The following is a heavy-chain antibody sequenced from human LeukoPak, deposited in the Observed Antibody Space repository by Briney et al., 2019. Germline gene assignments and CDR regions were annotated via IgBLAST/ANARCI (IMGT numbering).Heavy chain of an antibody. CDR1: GGTFSSYT. V-gene: IGHV1-69*02. CDR3: ATDRDGYMFYFDY. CDR2: IIPILGIA. D-gene: IGHD5-24*01. J-gene: IGHJ4*02. Sequence: SVKVSCKASGGTFSSYTISWVQQAPGQGLEWMGRIIPILGIANYAQKFQGRVTITADKSTSTAYMELSSLRSEDTAVYYCATDRDGYMFYFDYWGQGTLVTVSS.